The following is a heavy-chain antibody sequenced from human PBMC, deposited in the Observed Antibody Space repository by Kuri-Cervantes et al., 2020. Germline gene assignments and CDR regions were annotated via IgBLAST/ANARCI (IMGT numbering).Heavy chain of an antibody. J-gene: IGHJ6*03. V-gene: IGHV3-48*03. CDR2: ISSSGSTI. Sequence: GESLKISCAASGFTFSSYEMNWVRQAPGKGLEWVSYISSSGSTIYYADSVKGRFTVSRDNAKNSLYLQMNSLRAEDTAVYYCARDRGIVDVSTDYYMDVWGKGTTVTVSS. CDR1: GFTFSSYE. CDR3: ARDRGIVDVSTDYYMDV. D-gene: IGHD2-15*01.